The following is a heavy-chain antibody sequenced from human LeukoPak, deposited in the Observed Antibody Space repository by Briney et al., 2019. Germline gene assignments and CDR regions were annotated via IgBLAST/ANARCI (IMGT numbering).Heavy chain of an antibody. CDR1: RFTFRSYS. D-gene: IGHD4-11*01. Sequence: PGGSLRLSCAASRFTFRSYSMNWVRQAPGKGLEWVSSISPGSSYIYYADSVKGRFTISRDDAKNSLYLQMNSLRAEDTAVYYCARVTSGNWHFDLWGRGTLVTVSS. CDR3: ARVTSGNWHFDL. J-gene: IGHJ2*01. CDR2: ISPGSSYI. V-gene: IGHV3-21*01.